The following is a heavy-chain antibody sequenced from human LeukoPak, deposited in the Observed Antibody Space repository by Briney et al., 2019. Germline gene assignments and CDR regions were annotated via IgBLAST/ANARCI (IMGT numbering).Heavy chain of an antibody. D-gene: IGHD3-9*01. V-gene: IGHV1-18*01. CDR1: GYTFTSYG. CDR2: ISAYNGNT. Sequence: ASVKVSCKASGYTFTSYGISWVRQAPGQGLEWMGWISAYNGNTNYAQKLQGRVTMTTDTSTSTAYMELRSLRSDDTAVYYCATSPILRYFDWLGRPNYFDYWGQGTLVTVSS. CDR3: ATSPILRYFDWLGRPNYFDY. J-gene: IGHJ4*02.